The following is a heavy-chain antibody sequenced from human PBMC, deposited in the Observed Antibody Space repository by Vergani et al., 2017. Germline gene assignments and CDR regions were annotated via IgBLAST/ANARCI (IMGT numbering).Heavy chain of an antibody. CDR2: IYHSGST. CDR1: GGSISSSNW. CDR3: ARLPRITMIVVVPWDWFDP. Sequence: QVQLQESGPGLVKPSGTLSLTCAVSGGSISSSNWWSWVRQPPGKGLEWIGEIYHSGSTNYNPSLKSRVTISVDKSKKRFSLKLGSVTAADTAVYYCARLPRITMIVVVPWDWFDPGGQGTLVTVSS. D-gene: IGHD3-22*01. J-gene: IGHJ5*02. V-gene: IGHV4-4*02.